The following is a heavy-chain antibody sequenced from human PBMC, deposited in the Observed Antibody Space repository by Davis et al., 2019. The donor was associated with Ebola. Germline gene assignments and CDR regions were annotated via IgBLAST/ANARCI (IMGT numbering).Heavy chain of an antibody. CDR3: AITTVADLYYYYGMDV. CDR2: SCYSEGT. Sequence: SETLSLTCSVSGGPISSGDYYWSWIRQPPGKGLEWIGYSCYSEGTFYNPSLRSRVSVSLDTSKNQFSLMVTSVTAADTAVYYCAITTVADLYYYYGMDVWGQGTTVTVSS. V-gene: IGHV4-30-4*01. D-gene: IGHD4-23*01. J-gene: IGHJ6*02. CDR1: GGPISSGDYY.